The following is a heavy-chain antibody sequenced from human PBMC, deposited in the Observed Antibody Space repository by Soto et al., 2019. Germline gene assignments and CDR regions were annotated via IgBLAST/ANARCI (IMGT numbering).Heavy chain of an antibody. J-gene: IGHJ5*02. V-gene: IGHV4-4*07. Sequence: QVQLQESGPGLVKPSETLSLTCTVSGGDISTYYWTWIRHPAGKGLEWIGRIYSSGSTKYNPSLKSRVPMSVDTSKNQFSLRLSSVTAADTAVYYCARGQRFSDWFDPWGQGTLVTVSS. D-gene: IGHD3-3*01. CDR3: ARGQRFSDWFDP. CDR1: GGDISTYY. CDR2: IYSSGST.